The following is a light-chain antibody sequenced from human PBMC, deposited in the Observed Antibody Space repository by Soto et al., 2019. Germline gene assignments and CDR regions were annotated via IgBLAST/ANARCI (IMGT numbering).Light chain of an antibody. Sequence: EIVMTQSPATLSVSPGEGATLSCRASQSVSSNLAWYQQKPGRAPRLLIYGASIRATGVPARFSGSGSGTDFNLTISSLQSEDFAVYYCQQYNNWPPLTFGGGTKVEIK. CDR2: GAS. CDR3: QQYNNWPPLT. J-gene: IGKJ4*01. CDR1: QSVSSN. V-gene: IGKV3-15*01.